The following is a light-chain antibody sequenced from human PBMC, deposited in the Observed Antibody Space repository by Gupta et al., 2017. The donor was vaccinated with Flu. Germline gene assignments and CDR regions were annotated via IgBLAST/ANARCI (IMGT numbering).Light chain of an antibody. CDR1: HDIKSH. V-gene: IGKV1-33*01. CDR2: AAS. Sequence: PSSLSASVGDRVTITCQANHDIKSHLNWYHHRPGKAPKLLIYAASNLETGVSSRFSGSGSGAEFTFTITTLQPEDSGIYYCQQYDNLSATFGGGTKVEVK. J-gene: IGKJ4*01. CDR3: QQYDNLSAT.